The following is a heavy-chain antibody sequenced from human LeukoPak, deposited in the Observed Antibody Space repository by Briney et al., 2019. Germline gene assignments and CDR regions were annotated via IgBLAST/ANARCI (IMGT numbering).Heavy chain of an antibody. CDR1: GFTFSTYE. V-gene: IGHV3-48*03. D-gene: IGHD1-7*01. CDR3: AREGNYYFDY. J-gene: IGHJ4*02. Sequence: GGSLRLSCAASGFTFSTYEMHWVRQAPGKGLEWVSYISGSGSTIYYADSVKGRFTISRDNAKNSLILQTNGLRAEDTAVYYCAREGNYYFDYWGQGTLVTVSS. CDR2: ISGSGSTI.